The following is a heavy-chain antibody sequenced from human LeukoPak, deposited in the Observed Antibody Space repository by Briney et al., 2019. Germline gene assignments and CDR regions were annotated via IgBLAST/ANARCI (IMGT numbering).Heavy chain of an antibody. CDR2: ISYDGSNK. J-gene: IGHJ4*02. CDR1: GFTFSSYA. CDR3: AKRVRADPKFYYFDY. V-gene: IGHV3-30*04. Sequence: PGGSLRLSCAASGFTFSSYAMHWVRQAPGKGLEWVAVISYDGSNKYYADSVKGRFTISRDNSKNTLYLQMNSLGAEDTAVYYCAKRVRADPKFYYFDYWGQGTLVTVSS. D-gene: IGHD6-19*01.